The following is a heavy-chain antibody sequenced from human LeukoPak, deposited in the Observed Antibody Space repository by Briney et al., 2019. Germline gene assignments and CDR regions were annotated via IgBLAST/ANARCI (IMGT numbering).Heavy chain of an antibody. D-gene: IGHD4-23*01. CDR1: GFTFSSYG. J-gene: IGHJ4*02. CDR2: ISYDGSNK. CDR3: ARDWEDYGGNSYFDY. V-gene: IGHV3-30*03. Sequence: GGSLRLSCAASGFTFSSYGMHWVRQAPGKGLEWVAVISYDGSNKYYADSVKGRFTISRDNSKNTLYLQMNSLRAEDTAVYYCARDWEDYGGNSYFDYWGQGTLVTVSS.